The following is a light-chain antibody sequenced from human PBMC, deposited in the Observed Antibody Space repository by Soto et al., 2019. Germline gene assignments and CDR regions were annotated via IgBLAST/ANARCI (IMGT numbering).Light chain of an antibody. CDR3: QSYDSSLSGPYYV. Sequence: QSVLTQPHSVSGAPGERVTISCTGSSSNIGAGYDVHWYQQLPGTAPKLLIYGNSNRPSGVPDRFSGSKSGTSASLAITGLQAEDEADYYCQSYDSSLSGPYYVFGTGTKVTVL. J-gene: IGLJ1*01. CDR2: GNS. V-gene: IGLV1-40*01. CDR1: SSNIGAGYD.